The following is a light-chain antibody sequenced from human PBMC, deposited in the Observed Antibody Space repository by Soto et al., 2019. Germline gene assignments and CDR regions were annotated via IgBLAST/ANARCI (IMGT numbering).Light chain of an antibody. CDR1: QSVSSSH. J-gene: IGKJ1*01. V-gene: IGKV3-20*01. CDR2: GAS. CDR3: QQYGSSPET. Sequence: EIVLTQSPATLSLSPGERATLSCRASQSVSSSHLAWYQQKPGQAPRLLIYGASSRATGIPDRFSGSGSGTEFTLTISRLEPVDFAVYYCQQYGSSPETFGQGTKVEIK.